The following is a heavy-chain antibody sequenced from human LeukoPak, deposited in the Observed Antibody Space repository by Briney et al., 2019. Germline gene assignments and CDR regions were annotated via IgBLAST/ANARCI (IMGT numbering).Heavy chain of an antibody. CDR3: ARALLIHDYQNGMDV. CDR1: GFPFSTYN. V-gene: IGHV3-21*01. CDR2: ISSGSSYI. D-gene: IGHD4-11*01. Sequence: GGSLRLSCAASGFPFSTYNMNWVRQAPGKGLEWVSSISSGSSYIYYADSVKGRFTISRDNAQNSLYLQMNSLRAEDTAVYYCARALLIHDYQNGMDVWGQGTTVTVSS. J-gene: IGHJ6*02.